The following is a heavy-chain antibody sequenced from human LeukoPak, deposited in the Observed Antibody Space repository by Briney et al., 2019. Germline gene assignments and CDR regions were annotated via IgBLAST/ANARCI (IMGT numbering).Heavy chain of an antibody. J-gene: IGHJ5*02. CDR3: ARGLHYDYVWGSYRRSNWFDP. CDR1: GGSFSGYY. CDR2: INHSGST. V-gene: IGHV4-34*01. Sequence: SETLSLTCAVYGGSFSGYYWSWIRQPPGKGLEWIGEINHSGSTNYNPSLKSRVTISVDTSKNQFSLKLSSVTAADTAVYYRARGLHYDYVWGSYRRSNWFDPWGQGTLVTVSS. D-gene: IGHD3-16*02.